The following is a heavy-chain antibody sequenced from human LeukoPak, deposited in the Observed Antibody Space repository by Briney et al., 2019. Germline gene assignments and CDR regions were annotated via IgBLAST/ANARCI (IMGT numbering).Heavy chain of an antibody. D-gene: IGHD3-22*01. CDR3: ARHQRYYDSSGYYFDY. V-gene: IGHV4-38-2*01. CDR1: GYSISSGYY. J-gene: IGHJ4*02. CDR2: IYHSGST. Sequence: PSETLSLTCAVSGYSISSGYYWGWIRQPPGKGLEWIGSIYHSGSTYYNPSLKSRVTISVDTSKNQFSLKLSSETAADTAVYYCARHQRYYDSSGYYFDYWGQGTLVTVSS.